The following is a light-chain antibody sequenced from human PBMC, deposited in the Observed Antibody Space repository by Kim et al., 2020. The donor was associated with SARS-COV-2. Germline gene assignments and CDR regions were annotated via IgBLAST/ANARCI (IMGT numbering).Light chain of an antibody. CDR2: AAS. CDR3: QQGYSSPQIT. J-gene: IGKJ5*01. CDR1: QSISSH. Sequence: SASVGDRVIITGRASQSISSHLNWYQQKPGKAPKLLIYAASSLQSGVPSRFTGSGSGTEFTLTIRTLQPEDSATYYCQQGYSSPQITFGQGTRLEIK. V-gene: IGKV1-39*01.